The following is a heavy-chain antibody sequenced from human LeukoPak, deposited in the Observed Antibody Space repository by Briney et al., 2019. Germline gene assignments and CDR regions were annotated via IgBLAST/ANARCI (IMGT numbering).Heavy chain of an antibody. Sequence: SETLSLTCTVSGGSISNYYWSWIRQPPGKGLEWIGYIYYNGYTDYNPSLKSRVTISLHTSRNQFSLNLSSVTAADTAVYYCARDRHWTNDWVFDYWGQGTLVTVSS. V-gene: IGHV4-59*01. CDR1: GGSISNYY. J-gene: IGHJ4*02. D-gene: IGHD1/OR15-1a*01. CDR3: ARDRHWTNDWVFDY. CDR2: IYYNGYT.